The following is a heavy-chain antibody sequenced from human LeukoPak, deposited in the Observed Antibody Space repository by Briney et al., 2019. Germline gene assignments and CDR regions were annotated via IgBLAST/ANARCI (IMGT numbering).Heavy chain of an antibody. D-gene: IGHD4-11*01. V-gene: IGHV3-30*04. CDR3: ARAPTITTGFDY. CDR2: ISFDGSGE. Sequence: PGGSLRLSCAASGFGFSSYTLHWVRQAPGKGLEWVAGISFDGSGEYYADSVKGRFTISRDNFRDTLYLQMNSLRAEDTAVYYCARAPTITTGFDYWGQGTLVTVSS. J-gene: IGHJ4*02. CDR1: GFGFSSYT.